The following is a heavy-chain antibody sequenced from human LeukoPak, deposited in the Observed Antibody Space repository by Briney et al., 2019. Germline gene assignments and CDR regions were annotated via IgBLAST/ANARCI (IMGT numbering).Heavy chain of an antibody. Sequence: GGSLRLSCAASGFTFSSYAMSWVRQAPGRGLEWVSAICKSGGSTFYADSVKGRLTISRDNSKNTMYLHMNSLRAEDTALYFCAMDERSIQFNFWGQGTLVTVSS. CDR2: ICKSGGST. D-gene: IGHD5-24*01. CDR1: GFTFSSYA. J-gene: IGHJ4*02. CDR3: AMDERSIQFNF. V-gene: IGHV3-23*01.